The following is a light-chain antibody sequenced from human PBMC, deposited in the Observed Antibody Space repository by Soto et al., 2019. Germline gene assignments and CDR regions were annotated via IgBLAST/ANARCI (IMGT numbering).Light chain of an antibody. Sequence: SSELTQPPSVSVAPGQTARITCGGNNIGSKSVHWYQQKPGQAPVLVGYDDSDRPSGIPERLSGSHSGNTATLTTSRVEAGDESDYYCQVWDSSSDHPRIVVFGGGTKLTVL. CDR3: QVWDSSSDHPRIVV. V-gene: IGLV3-21*02. CDR1: NIGSKS. J-gene: IGLJ2*01. CDR2: DDS.